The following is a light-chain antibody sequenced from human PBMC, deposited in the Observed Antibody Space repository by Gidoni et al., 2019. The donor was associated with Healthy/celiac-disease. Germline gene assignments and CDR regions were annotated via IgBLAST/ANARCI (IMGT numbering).Light chain of an antibody. CDR3: QQYDNLSFT. V-gene: IGKV1-33*01. CDR2: DAS. CDR1: QDISNY. J-gene: IGKJ3*01. Sequence: DIQMPQSPSSLSASVGDRVTITCQASQDISNYLNWYQQKPGKAPKLLIYDASNLETGVPSRFSGSGSGTDFTVTISSLQPEDIATYYCQQYDNLSFTFGPGTKVDIK.